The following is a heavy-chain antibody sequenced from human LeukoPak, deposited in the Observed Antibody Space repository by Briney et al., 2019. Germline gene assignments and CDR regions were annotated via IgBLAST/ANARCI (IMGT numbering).Heavy chain of an antibody. CDR2: IKSKANGETT. J-gene: IGHJ4*02. CDR3: AWGGDYFDF. D-gene: IGHD3-16*01. Sequence: PGGSLRLSCSASGFTFSDAWKGWVRQAPGKGLEWVGRIKSKANGETTHFAAPVKGRFTISRDDSKNTLYLQINGLKTEDTAVYYCAWGGDYFDFWGRGTLVTVSS. CDR1: GFTFSDAW. V-gene: IGHV3-15*01.